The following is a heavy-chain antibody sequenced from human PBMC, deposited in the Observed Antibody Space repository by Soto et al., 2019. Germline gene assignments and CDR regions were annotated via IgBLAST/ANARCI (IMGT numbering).Heavy chain of an antibody. V-gene: IGHV4-38-2*01. CDR3: ARGPPPSLDIVVVPAAIGGSWFDP. J-gene: IGHJ5*02. CDR1: SYSFGSGY. D-gene: IGHD2-2*01. CDR2: ISQNGDS. Sequence: SETLSLTCALSSYSFGSGYWAWLRQSPGKGLEWFGTISQNGDSFYNPSLRSRVAMSIDASRNQFSLELTSVTAADTAVYYCARGPPPSLDIVVVPAAIGGSWFDPWGQGTLVT.